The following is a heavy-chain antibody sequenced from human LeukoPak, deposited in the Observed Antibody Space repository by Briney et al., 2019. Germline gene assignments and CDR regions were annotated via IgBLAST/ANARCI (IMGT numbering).Heavy chain of an antibody. D-gene: IGHD3-16*01. Sequence: ETLSLTCTVSGGSVSSYYWSWIRQPPGKGLEWIGYIYYSGSTNYNPSLKSRVTISVDTSKNQFSLKLSSVTAADTAVYYCARDQATFWYFDLWGRGTLVTVSS. V-gene: IGHV4-59*02. CDR2: IYYSGST. J-gene: IGHJ2*01. CDR1: GGSVSSYY. CDR3: ARDQATFWYFDL.